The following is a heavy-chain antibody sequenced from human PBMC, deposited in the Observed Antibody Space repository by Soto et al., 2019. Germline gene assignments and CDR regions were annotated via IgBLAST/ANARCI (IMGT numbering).Heavy chain of an antibody. CDR2: ISYDGSNK. D-gene: IGHD4-4*01. CDR3: AKYDYSNYYGMDV. J-gene: IGHJ6*02. V-gene: IGHV3-30*18. Sequence: QVQLVESGGGVVQPGRSLRLSCAASGFTFSSYGMHWVRQAPGKGLEWVAVISYDGSNKYYADSVKGRFTISRDNSKNTLYLQMNSLRAEDMAVYYCAKYDYSNYYGMDVWGQGTTVTVSS. CDR1: GFTFSSYG.